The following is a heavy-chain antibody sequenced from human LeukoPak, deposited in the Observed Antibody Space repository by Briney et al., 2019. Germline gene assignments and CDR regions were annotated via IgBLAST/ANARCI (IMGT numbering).Heavy chain of an antibody. CDR2: ISSNGGST. Sequence: GSLRLSCSASGFTFSSYAMHWVRQAPGKGLEYVSAISSNGGSTYYADSVKGRFTISRDNSKNTLYLQMNSLRVEDTAVYYCAKGNIAARQDIMDVWGQGTTVTVSS. CDR1: GFTFSSYA. D-gene: IGHD6-6*01. V-gene: IGHV3-64*04. CDR3: AKGNIAARQDIMDV. J-gene: IGHJ6*02.